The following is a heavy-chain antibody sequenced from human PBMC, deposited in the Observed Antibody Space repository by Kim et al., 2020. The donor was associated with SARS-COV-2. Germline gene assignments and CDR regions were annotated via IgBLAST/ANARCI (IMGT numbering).Heavy chain of an antibody. V-gene: IGHV3-15*01. CDR3: TTLDCSAFSCYFIY. J-gene: IGHJ4*02. CDR2: IKSKANGGTT. Sequence: GGSLRLSCAASGFTFSNGWMSSVRQAPGKGLEWVGRIKSKANGGTTDYAAPVKGRFTISRDDSKTTVYLQMNSLKTEDTAVYYCTTLDCSAFSCYFIYWGQGTLVTVSS. D-gene: IGHD2-15*01. CDR1: GFTFSNGW.